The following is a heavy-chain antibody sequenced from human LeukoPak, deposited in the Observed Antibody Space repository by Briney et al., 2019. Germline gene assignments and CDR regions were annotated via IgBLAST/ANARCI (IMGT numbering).Heavy chain of an antibody. CDR3: ARRGYYDSSGYGFDY. CDR1: GGSFSGYY. J-gene: IGHJ4*02. V-gene: IGHV4-34*01. CDR2: INHSGST. D-gene: IGHD3-22*01. Sequence: SETLSLTCAVYGGSFSGYYWSWIRQPPGKGLEWIGEINHSGSTNYNPSLKSRVTISVDTSKNQFSLKLSSVTAADTAVYYCARRGYYDSSGYGFDYWGQGTLVTVSS.